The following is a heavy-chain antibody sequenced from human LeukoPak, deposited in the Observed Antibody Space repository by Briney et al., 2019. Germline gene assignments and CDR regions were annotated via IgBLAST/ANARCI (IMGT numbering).Heavy chain of an antibody. CDR2: ISGRSDTI. CDR1: GFTFSSYG. J-gene: IGHJ4*02. CDR3: VRFYGGNSCFDY. V-gene: IGHV3-48*01. Sequence: GRSLRLSCAASGFTFSSYGMHWVRQAPGKGLEWVSYISGRSDTIYYADSVKGRFIISRDNARNSLSLQMDSLRVEDTAVYCCVRFYGGNSCFDYWGQGILVTVST. D-gene: IGHD4-23*01.